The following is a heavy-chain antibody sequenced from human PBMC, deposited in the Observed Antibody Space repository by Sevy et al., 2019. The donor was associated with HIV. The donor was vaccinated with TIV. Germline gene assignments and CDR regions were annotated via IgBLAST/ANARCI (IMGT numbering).Heavy chain of an antibody. D-gene: IGHD3-3*01. Sequence: GGSLRLSCAASGFTFSSYGMHWVRQAPGKGLEWVAFIRYDGSNKYYAHSVKGRFTISRDNSKNTLYLQMNSLRAEDTAVYYCAKDAYDFWSGYPTAFDYWGQGTLVTVSS. CDR1: GFTFSSYG. CDR3: AKDAYDFWSGYPTAFDY. CDR2: IRYDGSNK. V-gene: IGHV3-30*02. J-gene: IGHJ4*02.